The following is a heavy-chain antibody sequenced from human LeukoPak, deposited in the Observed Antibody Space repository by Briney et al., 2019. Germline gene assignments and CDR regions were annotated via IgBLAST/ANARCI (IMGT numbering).Heavy chain of an antibody. CDR3: ARSSWPYYFDY. Sequence: PGGSLRLSCAASGFTVSSNYMSWVRQAPGKGLEWVSLFYSTDTTYYADSVKGRFTISRDNSKNTLYLQMNSLRAADTAMYYCARSSWPYYFDYWGQGTLVTVSS. CDR2: FYSTDTT. V-gene: IGHV3-53*01. CDR1: GFTVSSNY. J-gene: IGHJ4*02. D-gene: IGHD5-12*01.